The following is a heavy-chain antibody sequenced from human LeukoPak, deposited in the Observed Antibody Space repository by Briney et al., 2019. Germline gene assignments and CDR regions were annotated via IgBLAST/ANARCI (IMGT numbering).Heavy chain of an antibody. CDR2: IYYSGST. D-gene: IGHD1-26*01. CDR3: ARYGSYSYFDY. Sequence: SETLSLTCAVYGGSFSSYYWGWIRQPPGKGLEWIGSIYYSGSTYYNPSLKSRVTISVDTSKNQFSLKLSSVTAADTAVYYCARYGSYSYFDYWGQGTLVTVSS. V-gene: IGHV4-39*01. J-gene: IGHJ4*02. CDR1: GGSFSSYY.